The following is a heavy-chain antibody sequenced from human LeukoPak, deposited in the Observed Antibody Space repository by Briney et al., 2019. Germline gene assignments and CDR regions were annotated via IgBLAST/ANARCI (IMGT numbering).Heavy chain of an antibody. J-gene: IGHJ3*02. CDR1: GGTISSYY. Sequence: SETLSLTCTVSGGTISSYYWSWIRQPPGKGLEWIGYIYYSGSPNYNPSLKSRVTISVDTSKKQSSLKLSSVTAADTAVYSCVRDTVTTSMKAFDIWGQGTMVTVSS. V-gene: IGHV4-59*12. D-gene: IGHD4-17*01. CDR3: VRDTVTTSMKAFDI. CDR2: IYYSGSP.